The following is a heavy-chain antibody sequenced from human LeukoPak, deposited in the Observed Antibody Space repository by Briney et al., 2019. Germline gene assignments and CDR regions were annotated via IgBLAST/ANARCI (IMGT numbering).Heavy chain of an antibody. J-gene: IGHJ4*02. CDR2: ISGSGGST. CDR3: AKDPGVRITIFLRPYYFDY. D-gene: IGHD3-3*01. V-gene: IGHV3-23*01. Sequence: GGSLRLSCAASGFTFSSYAMSWVRQAPGEGLEWVSAISGSGGSTYYADSVKGRFTISRDNSKNTLYLQMNSLRAEDTAVYYCAKDPGVRITIFLRPYYFDYWGQGTLVTVSS. CDR1: GFTFSSYA.